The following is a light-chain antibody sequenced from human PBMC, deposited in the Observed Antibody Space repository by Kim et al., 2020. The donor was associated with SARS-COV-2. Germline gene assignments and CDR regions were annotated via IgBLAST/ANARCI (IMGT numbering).Light chain of an antibody. CDR2: AES. J-gene: IGKJ1*01. Sequence: SSLCAAVGDRVTVTCRASQNLSCYLNWYQQKPRKAPKLLIYAESSLQSGVPSRFSGSGSGTDFTLTISSLQPEDFATYYCQQRETFGQGTRVEIK. V-gene: IGKV1-39*01. CDR1: QNLSCY. CDR3: QQRET.